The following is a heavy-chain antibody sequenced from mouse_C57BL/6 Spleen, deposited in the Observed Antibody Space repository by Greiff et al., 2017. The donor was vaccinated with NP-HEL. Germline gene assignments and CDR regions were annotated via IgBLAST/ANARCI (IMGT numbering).Heavy chain of an antibody. V-gene: IGHV1-80*01. D-gene: IGHD2-1*01. CDR3: AREENYGNSAWFAY. CDR2: IYPGDGDT. CDR1: GYAFSSYW. J-gene: IGHJ3*01. Sequence: QVQLQQSGAELVKPGASVKISCKASGYAFSSYWMNWVKQRPGKGLEWIGQIYPGDGDTNYNGKFTGKATLTADKSSSTAYMQLSSLTSEDSAVYFCAREENYGNSAWFAYWGQGTLVTVSA.